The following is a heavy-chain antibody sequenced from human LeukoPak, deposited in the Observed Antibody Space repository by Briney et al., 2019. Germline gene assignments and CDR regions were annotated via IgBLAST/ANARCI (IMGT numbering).Heavy chain of an antibody. CDR2: IIPILGIA. Sequence: GASVKVSCKAPGGTFSSHAISWVRQAPGQGLEWMGRIIPILGIANYAQKFQGRVTITADKSTSTAYMELSSLRSEDTAVYYCARASPQWELQTGFDYWGQGTLVTVSS. D-gene: IGHD1-26*01. V-gene: IGHV1-69*04. CDR1: GGTFSSHA. J-gene: IGHJ4*02. CDR3: ARASPQWELQTGFDY.